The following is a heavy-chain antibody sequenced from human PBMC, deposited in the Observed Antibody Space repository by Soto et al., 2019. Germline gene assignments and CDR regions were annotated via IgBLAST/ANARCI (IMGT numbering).Heavy chain of an antibody. J-gene: IGHJ5*02. CDR2: INHSGST. CDR3: ARNQGYSVYLDWFDP. CDR1: GGSFSGYY. V-gene: IGHV4-34*01. Sequence: SETLSLTCAVYGGSFSGYYWSWIRQPPGKGLEWIGEINHSGSTNYNPSLKSRVTISVDTSKNQFSLKLSSVTAADTAVYYCARNQGYSVYLDWFDPWGQGTLVTVSS. D-gene: IGHD2-2*02.